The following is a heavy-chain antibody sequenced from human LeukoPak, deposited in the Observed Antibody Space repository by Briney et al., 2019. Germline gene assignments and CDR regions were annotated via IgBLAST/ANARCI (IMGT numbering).Heavy chain of an antibody. CDR2: IYSGGDT. CDR1: GFTVSSNY. D-gene: IGHD2-21*01. Sequence: PGGSLRLSCAASGFTVSSNYMTWVRQAPGKGLEWVSVIYSGGDTYYADSVKGRFTISRDNSKNTLYLQMNSLRAEDTAVYYCARPYYPSAFDIWGQGTMVTVSS. CDR3: ARPYYPSAFDI. J-gene: IGHJ3*02. V-gene: IGHV3-66*04.